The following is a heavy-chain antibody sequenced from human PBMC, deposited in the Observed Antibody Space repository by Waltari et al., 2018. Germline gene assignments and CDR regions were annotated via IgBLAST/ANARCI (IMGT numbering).Heavy chain of an antibody. CDR2: IYTSGST. CDR3: ARGDWGGNSLNYFDY. V-gene: IGHV4-61*09. Sequence: QVQLQESGPGLVKPSQTLSLTCTVSGGSISSGSYSWSWIRQPAGKGLEWIGYIYTSGSTNYNPSLKSRVTISVDTSKNQFSLKLSSVTAADTAVYYCARGDWGGNSLNYFDYWGQGTLVTVSS. D-gene: IGHD2-21*02. J-gene: IGHJ4*02. CDR1: GGSISSGSYS.